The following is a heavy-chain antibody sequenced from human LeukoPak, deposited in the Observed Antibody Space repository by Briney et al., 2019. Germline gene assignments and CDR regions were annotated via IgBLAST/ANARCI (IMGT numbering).Heavy chain of an antibody. V-gene: IGHV3-23*01. Sequence: GGSLRLSCAASGFTFSSYVMTWVRQAPGKGLAWVSTITGGGDYTYYVDSVKGRFTISRDNSKNTLYLQMNSLRAEDTAVYYCARDGDYGDYGSVDYWGQGTLVTVSS. D-gene: IGHD4-17*01. CDR1: GFTFSSYV. CDR2: ITGGGDYT. CDR3: ARDGDYGDYGSVDY. J-gene: IGHJ4*02.